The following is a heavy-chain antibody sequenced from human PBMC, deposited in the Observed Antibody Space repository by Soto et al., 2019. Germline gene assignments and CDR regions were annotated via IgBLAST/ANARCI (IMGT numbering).Heavy chain of an antibody. Sequence: QVQLVQSGAEVKKPGASVKVSCKASGYTFTSYAMHWVRQAPGQRLEWMGWINAGNGNTKYSQKFQGRVTITRDTSASTAYMELSSLRSEDTAVYYCARVVVVTAYYYYYGMDVWGQGTTVTVSS. D-gene: IGHD2-21*02. J-gene: IGHJ6*02. CDR3: ARVVVVTAYYYYYGMDV. CDR1: GYTFTSYA. CDR2: INAGNGNT. V-gene: IGHV1-3*01.